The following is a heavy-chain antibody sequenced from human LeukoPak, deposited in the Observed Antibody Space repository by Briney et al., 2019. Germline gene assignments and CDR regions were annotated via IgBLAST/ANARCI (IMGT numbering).Heavy chain of an antibody. CDR1: GGSISSGDYY. J-gene: IGHJ5*02. CDR3: ARVNRGYCSGGSCYSNWFDP. Sequence: SETLSLTCTVSGGSISSGDYYWSWIRQPPGKGREWIGYIYYSGSTYDNPSRKSRVTMSVGTAKNHFSLKPTSVTAADTAVYYCARVNRGYCSGGSCYSNWFDPWGQGTLVTVSS. D-gene: IGHD2-15*01. V-gene: IGHV4-30-4*01. CDR2: IYYSGST.